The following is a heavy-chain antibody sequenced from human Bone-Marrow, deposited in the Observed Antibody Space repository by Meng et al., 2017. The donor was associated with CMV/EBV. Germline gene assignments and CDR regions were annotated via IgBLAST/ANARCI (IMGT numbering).Heavy chain of an antibody. Sequence: ASVKVSCKASGYTFTSYDINWVRQATGQGLEWMGWMNPNSGNTGYAQKFQGRVTITRNTSISTAYMELSSLRSEDTAVYYCARAPDYSTYYYYGRDVWGQGTTVTVSS. V-gene: IGHV1-8*03. J-gene: IGHJ6*02. D-gene: IGHD4-11*01. CDR2: MNPNSGNT. CDR3: ARAPDYSTYYYYGRDV. CDR1: GYTFTSYD.